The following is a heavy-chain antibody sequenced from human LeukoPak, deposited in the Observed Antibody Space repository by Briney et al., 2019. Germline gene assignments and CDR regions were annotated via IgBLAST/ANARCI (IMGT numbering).Heavy chain of an antibody. V-gene: IGHV4-34*01. Sequence: SETLSLTCAVYGGSFSGYYWSWIRQPPGKGLEWIGEINHSGSTNYNPSLKNRVTISVDTSKNQFYMKLSSVTAADTAVYYCARGNGDMAAAGRDNWFDPWGQGTLVTVSS. CDR2: INHSGST. J-gene: IGHJ5*02. CDR1: GGSFSGYY. D-gene: IGHD6-13*01. CDR3: ARGNGDMAAAGRDNWFDP.